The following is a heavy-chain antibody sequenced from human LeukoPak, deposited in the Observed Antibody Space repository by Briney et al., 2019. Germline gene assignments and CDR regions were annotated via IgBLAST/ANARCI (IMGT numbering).Heavy chain of an antibody. Sequence: PGGSLRLSCAASGFTFSSYGMHWVRQAPGKGLEWVAVIWYDGSNKYYADSVKGRFTISRDNSKNTLHLQLNSLRAEDTAVYYCARGRGYCSGGSCDSEYYLDYWGQGALVTVSS. J-gene: IGHJ4*02. CDR3: ARGRGYCSGGSCDSEYYLDY. CDR1: GFTFSSYG. V-gene: IGHV3-33*01. CDR2: IWYDGSNK. D-gene: IGHD2-15*01.